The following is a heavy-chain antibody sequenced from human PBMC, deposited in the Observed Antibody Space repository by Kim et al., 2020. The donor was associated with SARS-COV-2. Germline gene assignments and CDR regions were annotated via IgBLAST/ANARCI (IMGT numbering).Heavy chain of an antibody. Sequence: ASVKVSCKASGYTFTGYYMHWVRQAPGQGLEWMGRINPNSGGTNYAQKFQGRVTMTRDTSISTAYMELSRLRSDDTAVYYCAREVRMSYYYDSSGYYGMDVWGQGTTVTVSS. D-gene: IGHD3-22*01. J-gene: IGHJ6*02. CDR2: INPNSGGT. CDR1: GYTFTGYY. V-gene: IGHV1-2*06. CDR3: AREVRMSYYYDSSGYYGMDV.